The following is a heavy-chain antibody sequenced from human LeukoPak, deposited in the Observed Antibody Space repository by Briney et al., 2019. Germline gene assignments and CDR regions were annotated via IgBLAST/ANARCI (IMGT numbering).Heavy chain of an antibody. D-gene: IGHD6-19*01. CDR2: IWSDGSNK. CDR1: GFTFSGYV. CDR3: ARAPVAASYYFDY. V-gene: IGHV3-33*01. J-gene: IGHJ4*02. Sequence: PGRSLRLSCAASGFTFSGYVMHWVRQAPGKGLEWVAVIWSDGSNKYYADSVKGRFTISRDNSKNTLFLQMNTLRAEDTAVYYCARAPVAASYYFDYWGQGTLVTVSS.